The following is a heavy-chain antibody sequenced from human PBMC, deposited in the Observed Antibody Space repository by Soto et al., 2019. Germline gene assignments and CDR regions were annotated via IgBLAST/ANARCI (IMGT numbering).Heavy chain of an antibody. D-gene: IGHD3-10*01. V-gene: IGHV4-39*01. CDR1: GGSISNSGYY. CDR3: ARHVFYGSGTYYLFDS. Sequence: QLQLQESGPGLVKPSETLSLTCTVSGGSISNSGYYWGWIRQPPGKGLEWIGSMYFSGRSIYDNPSLKSRVTISVDTSKNQFSLRLSSVTAADTAVYYCARHVFYGSGTYYLFDSWGQGILATVSS. J-gene: IGHJ4*02. CDR2: MYFSGRSI.